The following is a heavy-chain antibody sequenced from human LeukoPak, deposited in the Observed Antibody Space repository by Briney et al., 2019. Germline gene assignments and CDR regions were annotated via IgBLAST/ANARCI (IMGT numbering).Heavy chain of an antibody. CDR3: ASHTMVRGVVGYY. CDR2: IYYSGST. D-gene: IGHD3-10*01. V-gene: IGHV4-59*12. J-gene: IGHJ4*02. Sequence: SETLSLTCNVSGGSISPYYWSWIRQAPGKGLEWIGYIYYSGSTNYNPSLRSRVTISVDTSKNQFSLKLSSVTAADTAVYYCASHTMVRGVVGYYWGQGTLVTVSS. CDR1: GGSISPYY.